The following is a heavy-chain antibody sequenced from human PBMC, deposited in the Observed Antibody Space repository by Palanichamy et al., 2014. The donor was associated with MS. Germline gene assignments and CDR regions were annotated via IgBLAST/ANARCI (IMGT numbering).Heavy chain of an antibody. D-gene: IGHD1-26*01. J-gene: IGHJ4*02. V-gene: IGHV3-66*01. Sequence: EVQLVESGGGLVQPGGSLRLSCAASGFTVSSNYMSWVRQAPGKGLEWVSVIYSGGSTYYADSVKGRFTISRDNSKNTLYLQMNSLRVEDTAVYYCAKLVGATPFDYWGQGTLVTVSS. CDR2: IYSGGST. CDR1: GFTVSSNY. CDR3: AKLVGATPFDY.